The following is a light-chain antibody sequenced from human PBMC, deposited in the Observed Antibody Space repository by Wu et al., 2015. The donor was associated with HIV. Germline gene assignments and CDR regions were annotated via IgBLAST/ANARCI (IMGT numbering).Light chain of an antibody. CDR3: QHYNLPLST. CDR2: DAS. J-gene: IGKJ2*02. V-gene: IGKV1-33*01. CDR1: QYIDNS. Sequence: IQMTQSPSSLSASVGDRVTISCQASQYIDNSLNWYQQKPGKAPKLPIFDASNVHSGVPSRFSGSGFGTDFTFTISSLQPEDIATYYCQHYNLPLSTFGQGTKLEIQ.